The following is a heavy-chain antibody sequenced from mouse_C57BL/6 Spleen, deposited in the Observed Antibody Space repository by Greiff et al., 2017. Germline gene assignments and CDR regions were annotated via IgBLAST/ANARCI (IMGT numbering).Heavy chain of an antibody. Sequence: EVQLQQSVAELVRPGDSVKLSCTASGFNIKNTYLHWVKQRPEQGLEWIGRIDPANGNTKYAPKFQGKATITADTSSNTADLQLSSLTSEDTTMYYWARAWGSSYRWYFDVWGTGTTVTVSS. V-gene: IGHV14-3*01. D-gene: IGHD1-1*01. CDR1: GFNIKNTY. CDR2: IDPANGNT. CDR3: ARAWGSSYRWYFDV. J-gene: IGHJ1*03.